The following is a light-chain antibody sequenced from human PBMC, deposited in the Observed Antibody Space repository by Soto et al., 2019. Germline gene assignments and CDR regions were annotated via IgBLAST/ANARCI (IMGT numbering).Light chain of an antibody. CDR1: QGIANF. J-gene: IGKJ3*01. Sequence: IQLTKSPSSLSASVGDRVTISCRASQGIANFLSWYQQKPGTAPKLLIYGASTLQSGVPSRFRGSGSGTDFTLTISSLQPEDFATYYCQQLNSFPIPFGPGTKVYIK. CDR2: GAS. CDR3: QQLNSFPIP. V-gene: IGKV1-9*01.